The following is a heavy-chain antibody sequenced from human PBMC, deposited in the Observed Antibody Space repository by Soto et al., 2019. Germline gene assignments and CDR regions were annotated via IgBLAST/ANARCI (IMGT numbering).Heavy chain of an antibody. CDR3: AREGSRPYYYYGMDV. V-gene: IGHV1-18*01. Sequence: QVQLVQSGAEVKKPGASVKVSCKASGYSFTTYGIAWVRQAPGQGLEWMGWISTYNGDTDYAQNLQGRVIMTTDTSTTTAYMELRSLRSDDTAVYYCAREGSRPYYYYGMDVWGQGTTVSGSS. D-gene: IGHD2-15*01. CDR1: GYSFTTYG. J-gene: IGHJ6*02. CDR2: ISTYNGDT.